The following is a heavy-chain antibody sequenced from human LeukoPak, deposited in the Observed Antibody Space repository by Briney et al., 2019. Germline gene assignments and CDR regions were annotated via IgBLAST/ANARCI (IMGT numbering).Heavy chain of an antibody. D-gene: IGHD4-17*01. Sequence: SETLSLTCTVSGGSISSYYWSWIRQPAGKGLEWIGRIYASGSTNYNPSLKSRVTMSVDTSKNQFSLKLSSVTAADTAVYYCASLIPSLRYLDYWGQGTLVTVSS. CDR3: ASLIPSLRYLDY. CDR1: GGSISSYY. V-gene: IGHV4-4*07. CDR2: IYASGST. J-gene: IGHJ4*02.